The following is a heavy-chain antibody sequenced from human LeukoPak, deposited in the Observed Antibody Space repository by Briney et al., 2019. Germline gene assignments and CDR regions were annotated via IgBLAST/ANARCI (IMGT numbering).Heavy chain of an antibody. Sequence: SVKVSCKASGGTFSSYAISWVRQAPGQGLEWMGGIIPIFGTANYAQKFQGRVTITADESTSTAYMELSSLRSEDTAVYYCARKIVGATEDAFDIWGQGTMATVSS. CDR3: ARKIVGATEDAFDI. J-gene: IGHJ3*02. CDR1: GGTFSSYA. CDR2: IIPIFGTA. V-gene: IGHV1-69*01. D-gene: IGHD1-26*01.